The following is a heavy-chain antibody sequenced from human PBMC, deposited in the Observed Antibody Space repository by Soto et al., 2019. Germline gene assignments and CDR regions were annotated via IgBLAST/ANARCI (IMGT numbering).Heavy chain of an antibody. J-gene: IGHJ4*02. V-gene: IGHV3-23*01. CDR3: AKRHLGRGTYGDFDY. CDR1: GFTFSSYA. CDR2: ISGSGGST. Sequence: EVQLLESGGGLVQPGGSLRLSCAASGFTFSSYAMSWVRQAPGKGLEWVSAISGSGGSTYYADSVKGRFTISRDNSKNTLYLQMNSLRAEDTAVYYGAKRHLGRGTYGDFDYWGQGTLVTVSS. D-gene: IGHD4-17*01.